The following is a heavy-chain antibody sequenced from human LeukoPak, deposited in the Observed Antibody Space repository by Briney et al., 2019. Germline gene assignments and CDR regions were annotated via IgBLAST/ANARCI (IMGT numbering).Heavy chain of an antibody. V-gene: IGHV1-3*01. J-gene: IGHJ3*02. CDR3: ARDWGYYGSGSYYDAFDI. D-gene: IGHD3-10*01. Sequence: GASVKVSCKASGYTFTSYAMHWVRQAPGQRLEWMGWINAGNGNTKYSQKFQGRVTITRDTSASTAYMELSSLRSEDTAVYYCARDWGYYGSGSYYDAFDIWGQGTMVTVSS. CDR2: INAGNGNT. CDR1: GYTFTSYA.